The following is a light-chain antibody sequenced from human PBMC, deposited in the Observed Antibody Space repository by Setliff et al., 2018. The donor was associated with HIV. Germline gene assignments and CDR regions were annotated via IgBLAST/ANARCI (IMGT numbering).Light chain of an antibody. Sequence: QSVLTQPASVSGSPGQSITISCTGTSGDVGFYNFVSWYQLHPGKAPKLIIYEVSNRPSGVSNRFSGSKSGNTASLTISGLQPEDGADYYCSSYTNSITPYVVGSGTKVTVL. V-gene: IGLV2-14*01. J-gene: IGLJ1*01. CDR3: SSYTNSITPYV. CDR2: EVS. CDR1: SGDVGFYNF.